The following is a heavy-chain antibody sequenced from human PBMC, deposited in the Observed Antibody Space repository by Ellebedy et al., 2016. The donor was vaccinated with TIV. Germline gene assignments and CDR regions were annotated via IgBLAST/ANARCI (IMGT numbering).Heavy chain of an antibody. J-gene: IGHJ2*01. Sequence: GSLRLXXIVSGGSFTSYYWSWIRQSAGKGLEWIGRIFMSGSTSYNPSLKNRVTMSADASTTQLSLSLSSVTAADTAVYFCARLRQSRDRSHWYFDLWGRGTLVTVSS. CDR1: GGSFTSYY. CDR3: ARLRQSRDRSHWYFDL. CDR2: IFMSGST. D-gene: IGHD1-14*01. V-gene: IGHV4-4*07.